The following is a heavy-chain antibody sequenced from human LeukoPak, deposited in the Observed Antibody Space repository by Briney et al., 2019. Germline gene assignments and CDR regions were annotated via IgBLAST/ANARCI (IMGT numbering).Heavy chain of an antibody. V-gene: IGHV3-64*04. D-gene: IGHD1-26*01. CDR2: ISSEGKTT. CDR3: ARDSGSYSYIDY. J-gene: IGHJ4*02. CDR1: GFIFSPYA. Sequence: GGSLRLSCSASGFIFSPYAMHWVRQAPGKGLEYVSSISSEGKTTYYADSVKGRFTISRDNSKNTLYLQMNSLRAEDTAVYYCARDSGSYSYIDYWGQGTLVIVSS.